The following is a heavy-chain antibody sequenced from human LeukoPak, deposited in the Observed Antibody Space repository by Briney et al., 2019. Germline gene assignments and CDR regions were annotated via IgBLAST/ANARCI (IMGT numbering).Heavy chain of an antibody. V-gene: IGHV3-33*01. CDR3: ARDNSGMDV. Sequence: GGSLRLSCAASGFSFSSYGMHWVRQAPGKGLEWVAVIWYDGSNKYYADSVKGRFTISRDNSKNTVYLQMSSLRAEDTAVYYCARDNSGMDVWGQGTTVTVSS. CDR1: GFSFSSYG. J-gene: IGHJ6*02. CDR2: IWYDGSNK. D-gene: IGHD4-23*01.